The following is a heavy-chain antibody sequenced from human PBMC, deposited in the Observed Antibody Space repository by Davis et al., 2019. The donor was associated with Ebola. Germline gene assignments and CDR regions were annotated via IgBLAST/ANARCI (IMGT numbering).Heavy chain of an antibody. CDR1: GGSINNCV. CDR2: ISAYNGNT. CDR3: ARGGDGADAYFDY. D-gene: IGHD3-16*01. J-gene: IGHJ4*02. V-gene: IGHV1-18*01. Sequence: ASVKVSCKASGGSINNCVITWVRQAPGQGLEWMGWISAYNGNTNYAQKLQGRVTISADESTSTAYMELSGLRSADTAVYYCARGGDGADAYFDYWGQGTLITVSS.